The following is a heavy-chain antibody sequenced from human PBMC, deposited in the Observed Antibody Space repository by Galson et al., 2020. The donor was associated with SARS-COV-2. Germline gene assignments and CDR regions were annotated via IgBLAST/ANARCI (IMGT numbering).Heavy chain of an antibody. V-gene: IGHV7-4-1*02. Sequence: ASVKVSCKASGYIFNNYALNWVRQAPGQGLEWMEWINTNTGNPTYAQGFTGRFAFSLDTSISTAYLQISSLKAEDTAIYYCARGAGAWFGELLDYWGQGTLVTVSS. J-gene: IGHJ4*02. CDR2: INTNTGNP. CDR1: GYIFNNYA. D-gene: IGHD3-10*01. CDR3: ARGAGAWFGELLDY.